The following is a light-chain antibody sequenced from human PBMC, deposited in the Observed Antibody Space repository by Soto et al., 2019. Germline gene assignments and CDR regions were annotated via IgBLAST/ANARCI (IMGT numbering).Light chain of an antibody. CDR1: NSDVGGYDF. J-gene: IGLJ2*01. Sequence: QSVLTQPASVSGSPGQSITISCIGTNSDVGGYDFVSWYQQHPGKAPKLLIYEVSNRPSGVSNRFSGSKSGNTASLTISGLQAEDEADYYYSSFTVTITVLFGGGTKLTVL. V-gene: IGLV2-14*01. CDR3: SSFTVTITVL. CDR2: EVS.